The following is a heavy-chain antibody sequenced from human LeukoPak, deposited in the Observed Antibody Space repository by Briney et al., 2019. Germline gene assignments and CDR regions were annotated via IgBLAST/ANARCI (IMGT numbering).Heavy chain of an antibody. CDR3: ASGSYTRWDY. CDR2: INHSGST. D-gene: IGHD2-2*02. J-gene: IGHJ4*02. Sequence: SETLSLTCAVYGGSLSGYYWSWIRQPPGKGLEWIGEINHSGSTNYNPSLKSRVTISVDTSKNQFSLKLSSVTAADTAVYYCASGSYTRWDYWGQGTLVTVSS. V-gene: IGHV4-34*01. CDR1: GGSLSGYY.